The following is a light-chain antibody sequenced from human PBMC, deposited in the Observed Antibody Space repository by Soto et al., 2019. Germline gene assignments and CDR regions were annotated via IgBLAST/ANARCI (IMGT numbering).Light chain of an antibody. V-gene: IGKV1-8*01. CDR2: TAS. Sequence: AIRMTQSPSTLSASTGDRVTLTCRASQGISSYLAWYQQKPGKAPKLLIYTASTLQSGVPSRFSGSGSGTDFTLTINCLQSEDFAIYYCQHYYTYPPTFGPGTQVDIK. CDR3: QHYYTYPPT. CDR1: QGISSY. J-gene: IGKJ3*01.